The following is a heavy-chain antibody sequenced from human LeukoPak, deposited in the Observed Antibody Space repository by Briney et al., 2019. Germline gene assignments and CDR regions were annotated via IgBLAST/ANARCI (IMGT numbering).Heavy chain of an antibody. Sequence: GRSLRLSCAASGFTFSDYYMSWIRQAPGKGLEWVSYISSSGSTIYYADSVKGRFTISRDNAKNSLYLQMNSLRAEDTAVYYCASLYGSGSYYIKHYYYYGMDVWGQGTTVTVSS. CDR3: ASLYGSGSYYIKHYYYYGMDV. V-gene: IGHV3-11*01. D-gene: IGHD3-10*01. J-gene: IGHJ6*02. CDR2: ISSSGSTI. CDR1: GFTFSDYY.